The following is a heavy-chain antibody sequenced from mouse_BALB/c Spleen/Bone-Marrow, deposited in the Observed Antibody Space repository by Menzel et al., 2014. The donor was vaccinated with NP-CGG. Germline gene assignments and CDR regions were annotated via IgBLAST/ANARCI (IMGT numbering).Heavy chain of an antibody. CDR3: ARQESIYDGYYGGFTY. CDR1: GFTFXSFA. J-gene: IGHJ3*01. V-gene: IGHV5-9-3*01. Sequence: EVKLMESGGGLVKPGGSLKLSCAASGFTFXSFAMSWVRQTPEKRLEWVATISSGGGYTYYPDSVKGRFTISRDNAKNSLYLQMSSLRSEDTAMYYCARQESIYDGYYGGFTYWGQGTLVTVSA. D-gene: IGHD2-3*01. CDR2: ISSGGGYT.